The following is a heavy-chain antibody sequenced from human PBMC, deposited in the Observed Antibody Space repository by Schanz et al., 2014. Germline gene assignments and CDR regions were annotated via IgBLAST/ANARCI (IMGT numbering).Heavy chain of an antibody. D-gene: IGHD3-10*01. CDR1: TFTFDHYA. Sequence: EVQLAESGGGLVQPGGSLRLSCSASTFTFDHYAMSWVRQAPGKGLEWVSAISGSGGSTYYADSVKGRFTISRDNSKNTLYLQMNSLRAEDTAVYYCAKGRFGELSAFDIWGQGTMVTVSS. CDR3: AKGRFGELSAFDI. CDR2: ISGSGGST. V-gene: IGHV3-23*04. J-gene: IGHJ3*02.